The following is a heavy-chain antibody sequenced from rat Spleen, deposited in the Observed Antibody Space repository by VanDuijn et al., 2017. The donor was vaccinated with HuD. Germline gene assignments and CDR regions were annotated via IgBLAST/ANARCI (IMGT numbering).Heavy chain of an antibody. V-gene: IGHV5-19*01. CDR2: ITHIGGST. D-gene: IGHD4-5*01. J-gene: IGHJ1*01. Sequence: EVQLVESGGGLVQPGRSLKLSCAASGFTFSNYGMHWIRQAPTKGLEWVASITHIGGSTYYPDSVKGLFSISRDDAKSTLYLQMDSLRSEDTATYYYARRGNWVYWNFDFWGPVTMVTVSS. CDR1: GFTFSNYG. CDR3: ARRGNWVYWNFDF.